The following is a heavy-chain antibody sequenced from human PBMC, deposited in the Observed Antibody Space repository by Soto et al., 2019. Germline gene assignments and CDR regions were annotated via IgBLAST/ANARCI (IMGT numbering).Heavy chain of an antibody. CDR3: VRERSGYSYADS. CDR2: ISGSGANT. CDR1: GFTFSSYA. V-gene: IGHV3-23*01. J-gene: IGHJ4*02. D-gene: IGHD5-18*01. Sequence: PGGSLRLSCAASGFTFSSYAMSWVRQAPGEGLEWVSAISGSGANTYYADSVKGRFTISRDNSKNTLYLQMNSLRAEDSAMYYCVRERSGYSYADSWGQGTLVTVSS.